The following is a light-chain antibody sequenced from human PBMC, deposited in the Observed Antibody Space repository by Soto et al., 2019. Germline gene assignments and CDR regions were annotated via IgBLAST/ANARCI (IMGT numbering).Light chain of an antibody. Sequence: EVVLTQSPGTLSLSPGERATLSCRASQRVTSTYLAWYQQKPGQAPRLLIYDASNRATGIPARFSGSGSGTDFTLTISSLEPEDFAVYYCQQRSNWVTFGGGTKVDIK. V-gene: IGKV3D-20*02. CDR3: QQRSNWVT. CDR1: QRVTSTY. J-gene: IGKJ4*01. CDR2: DAS.